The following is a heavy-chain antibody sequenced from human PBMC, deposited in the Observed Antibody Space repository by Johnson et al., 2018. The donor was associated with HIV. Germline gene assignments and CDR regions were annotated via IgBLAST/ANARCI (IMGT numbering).Heavy chain of an antibody. CDR3: AREQELIGERAFDI. Sequence: VQLVESGGGVVQPGRSLRLSCAASGFTFINYWMHWVRQAPGKGLVWVSRMNGDGKSTTYADSVKGRFTISRDNAKNTRYLQMNSLRAEDTAVYYCAREQELIGERAFDIWGQGTMVTVSS. J-gene: IGHJ3*02. CDR2: MNGDGKST. V-gene: IGHV3-74*01. CDR1: GFTFINYW. D-gene: IGHD6-13*01.